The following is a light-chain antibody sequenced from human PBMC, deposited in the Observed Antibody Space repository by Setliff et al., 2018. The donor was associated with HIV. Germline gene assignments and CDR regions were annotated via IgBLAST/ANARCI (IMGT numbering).Light chain of an antibody. J-gene: IGLJ1*01. Sequence: QSALTQPASVSGSPGQSITISCTGTSSDVGSYNLVSWYQQHPGKAPQLIIYEVSKRPSGVSNRFSGSKSGNTASLTISGLQAEDEADYYCCSYAGTYTYIFGTGTQLTVL. V-gene: IGLV2-23*02. CDR3: CSYAGTYTYI. CDR1: SSDVGSYNL. CDR2: EVS.